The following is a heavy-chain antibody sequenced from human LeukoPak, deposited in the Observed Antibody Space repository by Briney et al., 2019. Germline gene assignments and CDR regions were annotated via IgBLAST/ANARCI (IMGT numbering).Heavy chain of an antibody. J-gene: IGHJ3*02. CDR2: SNPHSGGT. CDR1: GYTFTDYY. V-gene: IGHV1-2*07. D-gene: IGHD2-21*02. CDR3: TTNTAPRGSLVPFDI. Sequence: ASVKVSCKASGYTFTDYYIHWVRQAPGQGLEWMGWSNPHSGGTYYAHKFQDRVTMTRDTSITTAYMELSSLRSDDTAVYYCTTNTAPRGSLVPFDIWGQGTMVTVSA.